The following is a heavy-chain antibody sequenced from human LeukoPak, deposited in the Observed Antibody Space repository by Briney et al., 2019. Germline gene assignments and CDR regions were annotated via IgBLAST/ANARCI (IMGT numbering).Heavy chain of an antibody. CDR2: ITGSGDTT. Sequence: GGSLRLSCAASGFTFNIYSMNWVRQAPRKGLEWVPAITGSGDTTYYAESVKGRFTISRDNSKNTLSLQVNSLRADDTAVYYCARGCTSTSCPRDIWGQGTMVTVSS. J-gene: IGHJ3*02. CDR1: GFTFNIYS. D-gene: IGHD2-2*01. CDR3: ARGCTSTSCPRDI. V-gene: IGHV3-23*01.